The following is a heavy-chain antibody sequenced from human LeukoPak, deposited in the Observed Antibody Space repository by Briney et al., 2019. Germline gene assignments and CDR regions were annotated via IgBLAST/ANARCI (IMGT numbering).Heavy chain of an antibody. V-gene: IGHV4-39*01. CDR3: ARGSPLESYGSGKGYFDY. Sequence: ASETLSLTCTVSGGSISSSSYYWGWIRQPPGKGLEWIGSIYYSGSTYYNPSLKSRVTISVDTSKNQFSLKLSSVTAADTAVYYCARGSPLESYGSGKGYFDYWGQGTLVTVSS. J-gene: IGHJ4*02. D-gene: IGHD3-10*01. CDR2: IYYSGST. CDR1: GGSISSSSYY.